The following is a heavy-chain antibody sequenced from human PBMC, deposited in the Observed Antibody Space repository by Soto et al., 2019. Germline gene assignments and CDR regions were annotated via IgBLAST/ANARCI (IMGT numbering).Heavy chain of an antibody. D-gene: IGHD6-13*01. CDR2: ISSSGSTI. J-gene: IGHJ3*02. CDR3: PRDPPQSWTFDI. V-gene: IGHV3-48*03. CDR1: GFTFSSYE. Sequence: HPGGSLRLSCAASGFTFSSYEMNWVRQAPGKGLEWVSYISSSGSTIYYADSVKGRFTISRDNAKNSLYLQMNSLRAEDTAVYYCPRDPPQSWTFDIWGQGKMVTVSS.